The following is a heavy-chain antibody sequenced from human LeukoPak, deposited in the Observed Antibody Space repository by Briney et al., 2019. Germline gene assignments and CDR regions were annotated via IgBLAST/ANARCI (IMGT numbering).Heavy chain of an antibody. V-gene: IGHV4-31*02. CDR1: GGSISSGGYY. Sequence: SETLSLTWTVSGGSISSGGYYWSWIRQHPGKGLEWIGYIYYSGSSYYNPSLKSRVTISVDTSKNQFSLKLSSVTAADTAVYYCAREDYYGSGSYSYFDYWGQGTLVTVSS. CDR2: IYYSGSS. CDR3: AREDYYGSGSYSYFDY. D-gene: IGHD3-10*01. J-gene: IGHJ4*02.